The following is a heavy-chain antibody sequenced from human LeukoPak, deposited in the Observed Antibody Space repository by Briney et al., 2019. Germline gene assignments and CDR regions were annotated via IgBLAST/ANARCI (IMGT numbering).Heavy chain of an antibody. V-gene: IGHV4-30-4*01. CDR1: GGSMSSGDYY. Sequence: SQTLSLTCTVSGGSMSSGDYYWSRIRQPPGRGLEWIGYIYHSGDTYYNPSLRSRVTISVDTSKTRFSLKVSSVTAADTALYYCARVAAATTNPRFDSWGPGTLVTVSS. CDR2: IYHSGDT. D-gene: IGHD5-24*01. CDR3: ARVAAATTNPRFDS. J-gene: IGHJ4*02.